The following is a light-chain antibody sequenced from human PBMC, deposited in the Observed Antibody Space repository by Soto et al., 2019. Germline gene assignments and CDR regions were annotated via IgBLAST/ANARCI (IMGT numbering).Light chain of an antibody. Sequence: DLQKTQSPSSVSASVGDRVTITCRASQDISTWLAWFQQKPGEAPRLLIYTASSLHSGVPSRFSGSGSGTDFTLTISSLQPEYFATYYCQQGSSFTLTFGGGTKVDIK. J-gene: IGKJ4*01. CDR3: QQGSSFTLT. V-gene: IGKV1-12*01. CDR1: QDISTW. CDR2: TAS.